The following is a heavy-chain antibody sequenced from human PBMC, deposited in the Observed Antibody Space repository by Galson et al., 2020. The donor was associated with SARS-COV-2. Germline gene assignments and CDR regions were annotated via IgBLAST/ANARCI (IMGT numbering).Heavy chain of an antibody. CDR3: TTGGHFSFFDH. Sequence: GGSLRLSCAASGLISGSRAMSWVRQAPGKGLEWVSTISGQGDDPFYADSVKGRFTISRDNSRNTLFLQMSSLRPDDTAMFYCTTGGHFSFFDHWGQGVLVTVSS. CDR2: ISGQGDDP. CDR1: GLISGSRA. J-gene: IGHJ4*02. D-gene: IGHD5-12*01. V-gene: IGHV3-23*01.